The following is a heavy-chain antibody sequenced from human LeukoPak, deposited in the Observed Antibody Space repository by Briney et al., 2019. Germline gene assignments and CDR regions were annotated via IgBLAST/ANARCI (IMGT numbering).Heavy chain of an antibody. D-gene: IGHD3-9*01. CDR2: LGSTAYGGTT. J-gene: IGHJ4*02. Sequence: GRSLRLSCTTSGFTFSNYPMSRVRQAPGKGLEWLALLGSTAYGGTTKYAASVKGRFTISRDDSKSIAYLQMNSLKTEDTAVYYCTRPYYDYLTGYYSDYWGQGTLVTVSS. V-gene: IGHV3-49*04. CDR3: TRPYYDYLTGYYSDY. CDR1: GFTFSNYP.